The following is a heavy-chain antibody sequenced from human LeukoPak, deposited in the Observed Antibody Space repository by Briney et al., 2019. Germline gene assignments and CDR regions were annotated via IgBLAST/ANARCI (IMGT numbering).Heavy chain of an antibody. CDR1: GFTFSSYW. V-gene: IGHV3-66*01. CDR2: IYSIGTT. D-gene: IGHD3-10*01. J-gene: IGHJ4*02. Sequence: GGSLRLSCAASGFTFSSYWMSWVRQAPGKGLEWVSVIYSIGTTFYADSVKGRFTISRDNSKNTLYLQMDSLRAEDTAVYYCARLAQGIDYWGQGTLVTVSS. CDR3: ARLAQGIDY.